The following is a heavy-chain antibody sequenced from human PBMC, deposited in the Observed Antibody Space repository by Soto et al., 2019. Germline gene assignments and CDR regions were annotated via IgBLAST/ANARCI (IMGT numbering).Heavy chain of an antibody. D-gene: IGHD6-19*01. CDR3: ARSSGWNEVGWFDP. Sequence: QVQLVQSGAEVKKPGASVKVSCKASGYTFTSYAMHWVRQAPGQRLEWMGWINAGNGNTKYSQKFQGRVTITRDTSASTAYMELSSLRSEDTAVYYCARSSGWNEVGWFDPWGQGTLVTVSS. CDR2: INAGNGNT. CDR1: GYTFTSYA. J-gene: IGHJ5*02. V-gene: IGHV1-3*01.